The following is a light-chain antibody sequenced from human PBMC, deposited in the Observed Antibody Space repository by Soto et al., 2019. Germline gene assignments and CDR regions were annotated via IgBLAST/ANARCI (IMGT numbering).Light chain of an antibody. CDR1: QSLSDN. V-gene: IGKV3-15*01. Sequence: LLITQSPDTLAVSPVETVTLTCRASQSLSDNLAWYQQKTGQPPRLLIFRASTRASGIPARFSGGGSGTEFTLTISRLQSEDFAVYYCQQYGNWPPWTFGPGTKVDIK. CDR3: QQYGNWPPWT. CDR2: RAS. J-gene: IGKJ1*01.